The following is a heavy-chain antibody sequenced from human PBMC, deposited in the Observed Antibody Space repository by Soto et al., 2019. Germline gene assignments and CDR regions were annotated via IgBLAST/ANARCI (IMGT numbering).Heavy chain of an antibody. J-gene: IGHJ5*02. CDR2: INHSGST. CDR3: ARVYGDYVRRGNCWFDP. Sequence: QVQLQQWGAGLLKPSETLSLTCAVYGGSFSGYYWSWIRQPPGKGLEWIGEINHSGSTNYNPSLKSGVTISVDTSKNQFSLKLISVTAADTAVYYCARVYGDYVRRGNCWFDPWGQGTLVTVSS. CDR1: GGSFSGYY. D-gene: IGHD4-17*01. V-gene: IGHV4-34*01.